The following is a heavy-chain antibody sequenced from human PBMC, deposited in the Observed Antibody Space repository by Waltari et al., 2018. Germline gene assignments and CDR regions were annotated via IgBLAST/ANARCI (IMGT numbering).Heavy chain of an antibody. CDR1: GFIFSSYW. D-gene: IGHD1-26*01. CDR2: INNDGSST. V-gene: IGHV3-74*01. Sequence: EVQLVESGGGLVQPGGSLRLSCAASGFIFSSYWMHWVRQAPGKGLVWVSRINNDGSSTSYADAVKGRFTISRDTAKNTLYLQMNSLRAEDTALYYCARELRGGTLRGGYYYGMDVWGQGTTVTVSS. CDR3: ARELRGGTLRGGYYYGMDV. J-gene: IGHJ6*02.